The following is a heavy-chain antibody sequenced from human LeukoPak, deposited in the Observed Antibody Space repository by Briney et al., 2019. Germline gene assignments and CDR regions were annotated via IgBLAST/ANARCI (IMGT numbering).Heavy chain of an antibody. Sequence: SETLSLTCTVSTGSINSYYWSWIRQPPGKGLEWIGYIDYSGSTNYNPSLKSRVTISVDTSKNQFSLQLGSVTAADTAVYYCARHIIYSKKPSFDHWGQRTLVTVSS. D-gene: IGHD4-11*01. CDR1: TGSINSYY. CDR3: ARHIIYSKKPSFDH. V-gene: IGHV4-59*01. CDR2: IDYSGST. J-gene: IGHJ4*02.